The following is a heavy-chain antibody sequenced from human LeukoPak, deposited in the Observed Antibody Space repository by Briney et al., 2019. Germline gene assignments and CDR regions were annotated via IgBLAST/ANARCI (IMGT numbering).Heavy chain of an antibody. D-gene: IGHD3-22*01. CDR2: ISYDGSNK. Sequence: PGGSLRLSCAASGFTFSTYAMYWVRQAPGKGLEWVAGISYDGSNKYYADSVKGRFTISRDNSKNTQSLQMNSLRAEDTAVYYCAKDLGSGYYRYYFDYWGQGTLVTVSS. CDR1: GFTFSTYA. V-gene: IGHV3-30-3*01. J-gene: IGHJ4*02. CDR3: AKDLGSGYYRYYFDY.